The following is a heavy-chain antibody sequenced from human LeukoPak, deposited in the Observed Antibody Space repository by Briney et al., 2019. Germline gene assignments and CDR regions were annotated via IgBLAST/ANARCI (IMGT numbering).Heavy chain of an antibody. J-gene: IGHJ4*02. D-gene: IGHD2-15*01. CDR1: GFTFSSYA. Sequence: GGSLRLSCAASGFTFSSYAMTWVRQAPGKGLEWVSAISGSVGYTYYADSVKGRFTISKDNSRNTLYLQMNSLRAEDTAVYYCARVAGGSSGPFDYWGQGTLVTVSS. CDR3: ARVAGGSSGPFDY. V-gene: IGHV3-23*01. CDR2: ISGSVGYT.